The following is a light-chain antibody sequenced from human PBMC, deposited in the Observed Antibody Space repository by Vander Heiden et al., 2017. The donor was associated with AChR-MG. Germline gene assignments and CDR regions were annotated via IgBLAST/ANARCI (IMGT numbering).Light chain of an antibody. J-gene: IGKJ1*01. V-gene: IGKV1-13*02. CDR1: QGISSA. CDR3: QQCNSYPAWT. CDR2: DAS. Sequence: AIQLTQSPSSLSASVGDRVTITCRASQGISSALAWYQQKPGKAPKLLIYDASSLESGVPSRFSGSGSGTEFTLTISSLQPEDFATYYCQQCNSYPAWTFGQGTKVEIK.